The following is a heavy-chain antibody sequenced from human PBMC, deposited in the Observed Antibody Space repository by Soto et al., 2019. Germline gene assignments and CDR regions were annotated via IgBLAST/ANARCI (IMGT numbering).Heavy chain of an antibody. Sequence: QVQLVESGGGVVQPGRSLRLSCVASGFTFSSYGMHWVRQAPGKGLEWVAVIWYDGRNQFYADSVKGRFTISRDNSKNTLYLQMNILRVEDTTVYYCAKDYIVGATTFASWGQGAMVTVSS. V-gene: IGHV3-33*06. D-gene: IGHD1-26*01. J-gene: IGHJ4*02. CDR1: GFTFSSYG. CDR2: IWYDGRNQ. CDR3: AKDYIVGATTFAS.